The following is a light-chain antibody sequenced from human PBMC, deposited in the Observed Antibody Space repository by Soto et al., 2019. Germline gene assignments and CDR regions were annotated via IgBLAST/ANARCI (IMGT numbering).Light chain of an antibody. CDR3: QQRNDLAWT. V-gene: IGKV3-11*01. CDR2: DTS. CDR1: RNVYNY. Sequence: EIVLTQSPATLCLSPGERAILSCRASRNVYNYLAWYQQKPGQAPRLLIYDTSNRATGIPARFSGSGSGTDFTLTISSLEPEDSAVYYCQQRNDLAWTVGQGTKVEIK. J-gene: IGKJ1*01.